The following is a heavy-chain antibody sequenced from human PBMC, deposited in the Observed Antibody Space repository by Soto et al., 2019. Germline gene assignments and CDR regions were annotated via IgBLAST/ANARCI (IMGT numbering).Heavy chain of an antibody. D-gene: IGHD2-15*01. V-gene: IGHV4-61*01. CDR2: IYYSGST. CDR1: GGSIISSSYY. CDR3: ARDVGGYFDY. J-gene: IGHJ4*02. Sequence: SETLSLTCTVSGGSIISSSYYWGWIRQPPGKGLEWIGYIYYSGSTNYNPSLKSRVTISVDTSKNQFSLKLSSVTAADTAVYYCARDVGGYFDYWGQGTLVTVSS.